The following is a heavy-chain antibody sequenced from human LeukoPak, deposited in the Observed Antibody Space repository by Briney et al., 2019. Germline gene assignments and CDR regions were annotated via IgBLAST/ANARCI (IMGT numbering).Heavy chain of an antibody. D-gene: IGHD3-9*01. V-gene: IGHV1-2*02. CDR2: INPNSSGT. J-gene: IGHJ4*02. CDR3: ARGAQVLRFFDWLLSH. CDR1: GYTFTGYY. Sequence: ASVKVSCKASGYTFTGYYMHWVRQAPGQGLEWMGWINPNSSGTNYAQKFQGRVTMTRDTSISTAYMELSRLRSDDTAVYYCARGAQVLRFFDWLLSHWGQGTMVTVSS.